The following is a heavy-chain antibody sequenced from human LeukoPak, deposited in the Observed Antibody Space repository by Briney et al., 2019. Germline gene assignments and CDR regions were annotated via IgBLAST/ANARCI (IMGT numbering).Heavy chain of an antibody. CDR2: ISWNSDSI. CDR3: ARDRSEYSLRGFDP. J-gene: IGHJ5*02. CDR1: GFTFDDYA. V-gene: IGHV3-9*01. D-gene: IGHD6-6*01. Sequence: GGSLRLSCAASGFTFDDYAMHWVRQAPGKGLEWVSGISWNSDSIAYGDSVKGRFTISRGNAKNSLYLQMNSLRAEDTALYYCARDRSEYSLRGFDPWGQGTLVTVSS.